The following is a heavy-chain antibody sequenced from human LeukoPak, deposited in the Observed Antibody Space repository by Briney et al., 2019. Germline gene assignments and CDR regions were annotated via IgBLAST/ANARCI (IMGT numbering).Heavy chain of an antibody. V-gene: IGHV3-23*01. CDR2: ISGSGGST. J-gene: IGHJ6*02. CDR1: GFTFSSYA. D-gene: IGHD6-19*01. Sequence: GGSLRLSCAASGFTFSSYAMSWVRQAPGKGLEWVSAISGSGGSTYYADSVKGRFTISRDNSKNTLYLQMNSLRAEDTAVYYCATFFEAYSSGWYSPYYYYGMDVWGQGTTVTVSS. CDR3: ATFFEAYSSGWYSPYYYYGMDV.